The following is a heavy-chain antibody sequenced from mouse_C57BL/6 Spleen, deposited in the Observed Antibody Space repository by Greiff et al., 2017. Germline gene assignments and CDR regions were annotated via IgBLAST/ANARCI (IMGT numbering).Heavy chain of an antibody. D-gene: IGHD2-5*01. CDR1: GFTFSSYA. V-gene: IGHV5-4*01. CDR3: ARDSNYFAWFAY. Sequence: DVKLVESGGGLVKPGGSLKLSCAASGFTFSSYAMSWVRQTPEKRLEWVATISDGGSYTYYPDNVKGRFTISRDNAKNNLYLQMSHLKSEDTAMYYCARDSNYFAWFAYWGQGTLVTVSA. CDR2: ISDGGSYT. J-gene: IGHJ3*01.